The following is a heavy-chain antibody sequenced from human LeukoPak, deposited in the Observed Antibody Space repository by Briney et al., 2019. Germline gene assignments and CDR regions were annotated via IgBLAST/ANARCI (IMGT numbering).Heavy chain of an antibody. CDR3: ARRIYRGGSGWFDP. CDR1: GFTFSDYY. Sequence: PGGSLRLSCAASGFTFSDYYMSWIRQAPGKGLEWVSYISTSGSAIYYADSVKGRFTISRDNAKNSLYLQMNSLRAEDTAVYYCARRIYRGGSGWFDPWGQGTLVTVSS. V-gene: IGHV3-11*04. J-gene: IGHJ5*02. D-gene: IGHD2/OR15-2a*01. CDR2: ISTSGSAI.